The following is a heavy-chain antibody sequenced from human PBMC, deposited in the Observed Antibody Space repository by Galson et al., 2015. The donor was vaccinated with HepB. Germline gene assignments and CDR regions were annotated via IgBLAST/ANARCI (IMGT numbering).Heavy chain of an antibody. J-gene: IGHJ5*02. V-gene: IGHV1-2*02. Sequence: SVKVSCKASGYTFTGYYMHWVRQAPGQGLEWMGWINPNSGGTNYAQKFQGRVTMTRDTSISTAYMELSRLRSDDTAVYYCAREGGGSGSYFRGSNWFDPWGQGTLVTVSS. CDR2: INPNSGGT. D-gene: IGHD3-10*01. CDR1: GYTFTGYY. CDR3: AREGGGSGSYFRGSNWFDP.